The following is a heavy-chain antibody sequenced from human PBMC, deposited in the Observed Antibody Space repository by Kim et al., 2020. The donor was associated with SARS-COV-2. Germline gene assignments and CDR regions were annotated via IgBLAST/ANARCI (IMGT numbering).Heavy chain of an antibody. CDR2: ISYDGSNK. J-gene: IGHJ3*02. CDR1: GFTFSGYA. Sequence: GGSLRLSCAASGFTFSGYAMHWVRQAPGKGLEWVAVISYDGSNKYYADSVKGRFTISRDNSKNTLYLQMNSLRAEATAVYYCARGEYSSSWYLLNTFDIWGQGTMVTVSS. CDR3: ARGEYSSSWYLLNTFDI. D-gene: IGHD6-13*01. V-gene: IGHV3-30*04.